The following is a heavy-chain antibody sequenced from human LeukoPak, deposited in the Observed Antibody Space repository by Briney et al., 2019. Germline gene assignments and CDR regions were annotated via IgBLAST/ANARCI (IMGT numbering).Heavy chain of an antibody. CDR1: GGTFSSYA. D-gene: IGHD2-2*01. V-gene: IGHV1-46*01. J-gene: IGHJ3*02. CDR3: ARGRYCSSTSCWRTPRAGDAFDI. CDR2: INPSGGST. Sequence: ASVKVSCKASGGTFSSYAISWVRQAPGQGLEWMGIINPSGGSTSYAQKFQGRVTMTRDTSTSTVYMELSSLRSEDTAVYYCARGRYCSSTSCWRTPRAGDAFDIWGQGTMVTVSS.